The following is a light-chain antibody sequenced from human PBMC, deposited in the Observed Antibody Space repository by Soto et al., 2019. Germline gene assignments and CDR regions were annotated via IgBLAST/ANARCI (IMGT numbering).Light chain of an antibody. CDR2: DTS. Sequence: EIVMAQSPATLSVSPGERATLSCRASQSVSNNLAWYQHKPGQAPRVLIYDTSTRAAGVPARFSGSGSGIEFTLTISSLQSEDFAVYYCQQYNTWRSITFGQGTRLESK. CDR1: QSVSNN. V-gene: IGKV3D-15*01. J-gene: IGKJ5*01. CDR3: QQYNTWRSIT.